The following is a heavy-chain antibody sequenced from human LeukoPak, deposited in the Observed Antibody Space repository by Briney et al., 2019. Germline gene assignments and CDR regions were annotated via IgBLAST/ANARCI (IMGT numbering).Heavy chain of an antibody. D-gene: IGHD4-17*01. J-gene: IGHJ4*02. V-gene: IGHV3-23*01. Sequence: PGGSLRLSCAASGFTFSSYAMSWVRQAPGTGLEWVSAISGSGGSTYYADSVKGRFTISRDNSKNTLYLQMNSLRVEDTAVYYCAKTPRATVTTNYWGQGTLVTVSS. CDR2: ISGSGGST. CDR3: AKTPRATVTTNY. CDR1: GFTFSSYA.